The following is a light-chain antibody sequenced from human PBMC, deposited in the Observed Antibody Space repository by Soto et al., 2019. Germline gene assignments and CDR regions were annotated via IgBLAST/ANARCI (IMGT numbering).Light chain of an antibody. Sequence: EIVLTQSPATLSLSPGEGATLSCRASQSISSAVAWYHQRSGQAPRLLIFDASIRVPTTPARFSGSVSGTEFTLTISSLESEDFAVYFCQQYGDRPRTFGQGTKVDNK. CDR2: DAS. V-gene: IGKV3-11*01. CDR3: QQYGDRPRT. CDR1: QSISSA. J-gene: IGKJ1*01.